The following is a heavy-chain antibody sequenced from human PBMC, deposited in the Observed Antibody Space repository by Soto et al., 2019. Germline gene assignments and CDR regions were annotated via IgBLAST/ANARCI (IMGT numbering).Heavy chain of an antibody. D-gene: IGHD4-17*01. J-gene: IGHJ4*02. CDR2: IKNRADGGTA. V-gene: IGHV3-15*01. CDR1: GITFTNAW. Sequence: TGGSLRLSCAASGITFTNAWMSWVRQAPGKGLEWVGRIKNRADGGTADYAAPVRGRFTISRDDSKNTLFLQMNSLETEDTVVYYCTTDPGDYEDFWGQGTLVTVSS. CDR3: TTDPGDYEDF.